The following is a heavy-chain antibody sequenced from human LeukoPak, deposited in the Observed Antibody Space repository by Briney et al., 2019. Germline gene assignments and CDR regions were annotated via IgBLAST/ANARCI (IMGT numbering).Heavy chain of an antibody. CDR3: ARGDGMVAIYY. D-gene: IGHD5-12*01. J-gene: IGHJ4*02. CDR2: IYYSGST. CDR1: GGSISSSSYY. V-gene: IGHV4-39*01. Sequence: SETLSLTCTVSGGSISSSSYYWGWIRQPPGKGLEWIGSIYYSGSTYYNPSLKSRVTISVDTSKNQFSLKLSSVTAADTAVYYCARGDGMVAIYYWGQGTLVTVSS.